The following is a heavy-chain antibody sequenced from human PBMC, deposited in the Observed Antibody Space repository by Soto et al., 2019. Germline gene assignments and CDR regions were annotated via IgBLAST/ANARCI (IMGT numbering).Heavy chain of an antibody. CDR2: INHSGST. CDR1: GGSFSGYY. V-gene: IGHV4-34*01. Sequence: SETLSLTCAVYGGSFSGYYWSWIRQPPGKGQEWIGEINHSGSTNYNPSLKSRVTISVDTSKNQFSLKLSSVTAADTAVYYCARGLLYHDILTGTPPLYYYYYMDVWGKGTTVTVSS. CDR3: ARGLLYHDILTGTPPLYYYYYMDV. D-gene: IGHD3-9*01. J-gene: IGHJ6*03.